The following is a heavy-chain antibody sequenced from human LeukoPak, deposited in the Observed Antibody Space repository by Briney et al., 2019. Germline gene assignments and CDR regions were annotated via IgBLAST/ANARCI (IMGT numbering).Heavy chain of an antibody. V-gene: IGHV3-7*03. Sequence: PGGSLRLSCAAPGFTFSSYWMSWVRQAPGKGLEWVANINQDGSEKYYVDSVKGRFTISRDNAKNSLYLQMNSLRAEDMALYYCAKGSGSYFYYYMDVWGKGTTVTVSS. D-gene: IGHD3-10*01. CDR3: AKGSGSYFYYYMDV. CDR2: INQDGSEK. CDR1: GFTFSSYW. J-gene: IGHJ6*03.